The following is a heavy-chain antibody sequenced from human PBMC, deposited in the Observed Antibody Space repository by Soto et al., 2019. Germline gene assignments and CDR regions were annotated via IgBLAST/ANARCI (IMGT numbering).Heavy chain of an antibody. V-gene: IGHV4-61*01. D-gene: IGHD1-7*01. CDR3: ARSITRTSSWFDP. J-gene: IGHJ5*02. CDR2: IYYSGST. Sequence: SETLSLTCTVSGGSVSSGSYYWSWIRQPPGKGLEWIGYIYYSGSTNYNPSLKSRVTISVDTSKNQFSLKLSSVTAADTAVYYCARSITRTSSWFDPWGQGTLVTVSS. CDR1: GGSVSSGSYY.